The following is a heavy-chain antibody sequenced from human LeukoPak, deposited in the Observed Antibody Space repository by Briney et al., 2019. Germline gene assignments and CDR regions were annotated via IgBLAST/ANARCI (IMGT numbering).Heavy chain of an antibody. CDR2: INPSGGST. J-gene: IGHJ6*02. CDR3: AREGGGQQLWLPPLYYYGMDV. D-gene: IGHD5-18*01. CDR1: GYTFTSYY. V-gene: IGHV1-46*01. Sequence: GASVKVSCKASGYTFTSYYMHWVRQAPGQGLEWMGIINPSGGSTSYAQKFQGRVTMTRDTSTSTVYMELSSLRSEDTAVYYCAREGGGQQLWLPPLYYYGMDVWGQGTTVTVSS.